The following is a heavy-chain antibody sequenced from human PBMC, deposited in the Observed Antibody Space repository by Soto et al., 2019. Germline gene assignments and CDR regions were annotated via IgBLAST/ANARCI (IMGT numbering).Heavy chain of an antibody. CDR1: GVTVSYYC. V-gene: IGHV4-59*08. CDR3: ARHRDSDSWLKWFDP. Sequence: PSETLSLTCTVSGVTVSYYCWNWLRQPPGKGLEWIGYIDYSGRTNYNPSLKSRVTISVDTSKNQFSLKLSFVTAADTAVYYCARHRDSDSWLKWFDPWGQGTLVTVSS. D-gene: IGHD6-13*01. CDR2: IDYSGRT. J-gene: IGHJ5*02.